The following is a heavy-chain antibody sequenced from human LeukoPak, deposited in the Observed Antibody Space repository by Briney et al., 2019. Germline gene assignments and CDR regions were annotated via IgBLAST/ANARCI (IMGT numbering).Heavy chain of an antibody. CDR3: AKGSPYFYGTDLDY. D-gene: IGHD3-10*01. CDR1: GFTFSIYW. J-gene: IGHJ4*02. CDR2: IKQDGSEK. V-gene: IGHV3-7*01. Sequence: GGSLRLSCAASGFTFSIYWMTWVRQAPGKGLEWVANIKQDGSEKYYVDSVKGRFTISRDNAKNSLYLQMNSLRAEDTAVYYCAKGSPYFYGTDLDYWGQGTLVTVSS.